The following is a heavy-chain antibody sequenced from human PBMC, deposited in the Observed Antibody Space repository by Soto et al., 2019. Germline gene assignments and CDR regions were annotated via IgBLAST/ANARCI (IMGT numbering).Heavy chain of an antibody. Sequence: SCAASGFTFSDYYVSWIRQAPGKGLEWVSYISSSGSTIYYADSVKGRFTISRDNAKNSLYLQMNSLRAEDTAVYYCARDGGSSWYYYYYYGMDVWGQGTTVTVSS. CDR1: GFTFSDYY. V-gene: IGHV3-11*01. CDR3: ARDGGSSWYYYYYYGMDV. D-gene: IGHD6-13*01. J-gene: IGHJ6*02. CDR2: ISSSGSTI.